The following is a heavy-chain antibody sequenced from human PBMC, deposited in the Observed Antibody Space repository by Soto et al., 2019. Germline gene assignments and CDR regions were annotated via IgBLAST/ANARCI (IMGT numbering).Heavy chain of an antibody. Sequence: QVTLEESGPTRVKPTQTLTLTCTFSWFSLATSGVGVGWVRQPPGKALELLALIYWEDDKRYSPSLRSRLTVTMDTSRNQVVLTMPNMDPVDTSTDYCAHRAGLQGNLTRGYVDFWGQGALVTVS. CDR1: WFSLATSGVG. D-gene: IGHD1-1*01. V-gene: IGHV2-5*02. J-gene: IGHJ4*02. CDR2: IYWEDDK. CDR3: AHRAGLQGNLTRGYVDF.